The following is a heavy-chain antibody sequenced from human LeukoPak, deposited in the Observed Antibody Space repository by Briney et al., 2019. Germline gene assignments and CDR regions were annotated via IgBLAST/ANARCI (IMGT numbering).Heavy chain of an antibody. D-gene: IGHD3-22*01. J-gene: IGHJ3*02. Sequence: GGSLRLSCAASGFTFSSYSMNWVRQAPGKGLEWVSYISDSGSSIYYADSVKGRFTISRDNAKNSLYLQMNGLRSDDTAVYYCARDRYPTYYYDSSGPEGAFDIWGQGTMVTVSS. V-gene: IGHV3-48*01. CDR1: GFTFSSYS. CDR3: ARDRYPTYYYDSSGPEGAFDI. CDR2: ISDSGSSI.